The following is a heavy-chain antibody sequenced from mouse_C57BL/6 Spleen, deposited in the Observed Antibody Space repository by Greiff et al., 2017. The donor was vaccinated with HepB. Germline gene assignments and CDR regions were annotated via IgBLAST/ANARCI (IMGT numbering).Heavy chain of an antibody. CDR2: INPYNGGT. V-gene: IGHV1-19*01. CDR1: GYTFTDYY. CDR3: ARGGNYWYFDV. J-gene: IGHJ1*03. D-gene: IGHD2-1*01. Sequence: EVQLQQSGPVLVKPGASVKMSCKASGYTFTDYYMNWVKQSHGKSLEWIGVINPYNGGTSYNQKFKGKATLTVDKSSSTAYMELNSLTSEDSAVYYCARGGNYWYFDVWGTGTTVTVSS.